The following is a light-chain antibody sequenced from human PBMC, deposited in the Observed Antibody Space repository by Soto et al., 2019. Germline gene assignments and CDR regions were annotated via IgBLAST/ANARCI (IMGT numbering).Light chain of an antibody. CDR1: HSVRSS. CDR3: QQYNEWPET. CDR2: GAS. Sequence: IVMTQSQATLSVSPGERATLSCRASHSVRSSLAWYQQKPGQAPRLLIHGASTRATGIPGRFSGSGSGTEFTLIISSLQSEDFAVYYCQQYNEWPETFGHGTRVEIK. V-gene: IGKV3-15*01. J-gene: IGKJ1*01.